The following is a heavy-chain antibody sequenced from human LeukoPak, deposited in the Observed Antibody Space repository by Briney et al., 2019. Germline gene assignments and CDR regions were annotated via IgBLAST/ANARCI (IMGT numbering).Heavy chain of an antibody. CDR3: ARLRSLLWFGELND. CDR1: GGSISSSSYY. V-gene: IGHV4-39*01. Sequence: KPSETLSLTCTVSGGSISSSSYYWGWIRQPPGKGLEWIGSIYYSGSTYYNPSLKSRVTMSVDTSKNQFSLKLSSVTAADTAVYYCARLRSLLWFGELNDWGQGTLVTVSP. D-gene: IGHD3-10*01. CDR2: IYYSGST. J-gene: IGHJ4*02.